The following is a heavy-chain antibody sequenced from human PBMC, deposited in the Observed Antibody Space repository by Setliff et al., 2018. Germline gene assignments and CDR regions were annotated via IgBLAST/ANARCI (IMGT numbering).Heavy chain of an antibody. D-gene: IGHD3-22*01. Sequence: GASVKVSCKASGYTFTSFGLSWVRQAPGQGLEWLGWISASNGNTNSAHKFQDIVTMTTDTSTNTAYMELRSLSSDDTAVYYCARDRYYDSSGYYVSWGQGTLVTVSS. CDR2: ISASNGNT. CDR1: GYTFTSFG. CDR3: ARDRYYDSSGYYVS. J-gene: IGHJ4*02. V-gene: IGHV1-18*04.